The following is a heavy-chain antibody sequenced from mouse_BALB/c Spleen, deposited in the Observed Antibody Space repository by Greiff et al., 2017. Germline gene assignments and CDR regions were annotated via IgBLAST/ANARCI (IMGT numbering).Heavy chain of an antibody. CDR1: GYTFSSYW. CDR3: ARFSYDYDGDFDY. J-gene: IGHJ2*01. V-gene: IGHV1-9*01. Sequence: QVQLKQSGAELMKPGASVKISCKATGYTFSSYWIEWVKQRPGHGLEWIGEILPGSGSTNYNEKFKGKATFTADTSSNTAYMQLSSLTSEDSAVYYCARFSYDYDGDFDYWGQGTTLTVSS. CDR2: ILPGSGST. D-gene: IGHD2-4*01.